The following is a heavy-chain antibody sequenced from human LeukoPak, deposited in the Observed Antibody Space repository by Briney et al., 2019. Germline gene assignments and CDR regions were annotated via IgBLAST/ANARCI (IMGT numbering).Heavy chain of an antibody. Sequence: GGSLRLSCAASGFTFSSYAMTWVRQAPGEGLQWLSSISRSGGSTYYADSVKGRFTISRDNSKNTLYLQLNSLRAEDTAIYYGAKGDSQETGSYYSDYWGQGTLVTVSS. CDR1: GFTFSSYA. CDR2: ISRSGGST. CDR3: AKGDSQETGSYYSDY. J-gene: IGHJ4*02. D-gene: IGHD3-10*01. V-gene: IGHV3-23*01.